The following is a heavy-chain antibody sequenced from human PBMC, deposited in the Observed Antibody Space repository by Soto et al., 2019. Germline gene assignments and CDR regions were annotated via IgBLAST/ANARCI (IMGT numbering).Heavy chain of an antibody. CDR3: GRQFDSVGSSYYDAY. Sequence: QVQLVQSGAEVKKPGSSVKVSCKASGGTFSRNTISWVRQAPGQGLEWMGGFIPIFGTANYAQKFQGRVTTTADESTRTADMDLRSLRCEDTAVYYCGRQFDSVGSSYYDAYWGQGTLVTVPS. CDR2: FIPIFGTA. D-gene: IGHD3-22*01. J-gene: IGHJ4*02. CDR1: GGTFSRNT. V-gene: IGHV1-69*01.